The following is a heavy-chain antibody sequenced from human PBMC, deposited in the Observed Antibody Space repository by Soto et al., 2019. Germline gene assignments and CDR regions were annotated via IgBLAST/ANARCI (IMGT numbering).Heavy chain of an antibody. CDR1: GYTFTSYD. J-gene: IGHJ4*02. V-gene: IGHV1-8*01. D-gene: IGHD3-10*02. CDR2: MNPNSGNT. CDR3: ARDTYIFGELSW. Sequence: ASVKVSCKASGYTFTSYDINWVRQATGQGLEWMGWMNPNSGNTGYAQKFQGRVTMTRNTSISTTYMELSSLRSEDTAVYYCARDTYIFGELSWWGQGTLVTVSS.